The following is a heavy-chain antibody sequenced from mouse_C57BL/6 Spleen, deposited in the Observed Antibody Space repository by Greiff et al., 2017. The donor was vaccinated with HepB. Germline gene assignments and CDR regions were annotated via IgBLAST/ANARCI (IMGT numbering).Heavy chain of an antibody. CDR1: GYTFTSYW. CDR3: ARVYGSSSAWFAY. D-gene: IGHD1-1*01. V-gene: IGHV1-50*01. Sequence: QVHVKQPGAELVKPGASVKLSCKASGYTFTSYWMQWVKQRPGQGLEWIGEIDPSDSYTNYNQKFKGKATLTVDTSSSTAYMQLSSLTSEDSAVYYCARVYGSSSAWFAYWGQGTLVTVSA. CDR2: IDPSDSYT. J-gene: IGHJ3*01.